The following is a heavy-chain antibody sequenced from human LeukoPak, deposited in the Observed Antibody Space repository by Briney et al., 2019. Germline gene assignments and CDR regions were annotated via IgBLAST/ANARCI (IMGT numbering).Heavy chain of an antibody. D-gene: IGHD6-13*01. CDR3: ARRSYSSSWIFDY. J-gene: IGHJ4*02. V-gene: IGHV4-59*01. CDR2: IYYSRST. Sequence: PSETLSLTCTVSGCSISSYYWSWIRQPPGKGLEWIGYIYYSRSTNYNPSLKSRVTISVDTSNNQFSLKLSSLFALNAGVSHCARRSYSSSWIFDYWGQGTLVTVSS. CDR1: GCSISSYY.